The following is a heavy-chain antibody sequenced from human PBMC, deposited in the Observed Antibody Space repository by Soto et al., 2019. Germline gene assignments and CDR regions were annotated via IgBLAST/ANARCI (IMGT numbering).Heavy chain of an antibody. Sequence: WGSLRLSCAASGFTFSSYGMHCVRQAPCKGLEWVAVISYDGSNKYYADSVKGRFTISRDNSKNTLYLQMNSLRAEDTAVYYCAKDREYSYGPTYYYYGMDVWGQGTTVTVSS. CDR3: AKDREYSYGPTYYYYGMDV. D-gene: IGHD5-18*01. CDR1: GFTFSSYG. V-gene: IGHV3-30*18. J-gene: IGHJ6*02. CDR2: ISYDGSNK.